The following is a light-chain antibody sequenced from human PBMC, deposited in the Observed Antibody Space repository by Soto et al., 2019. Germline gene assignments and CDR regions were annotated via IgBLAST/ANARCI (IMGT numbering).Light chain of an antibody. CDR3: QQYDTWPPAWT. CDR1: QSISAN. Sequence: EIVMTQSPATLSVSPGERATLSCRASQSISANLAWYQQKPGQAPRLLMYGASTRATDIPARFSGSGSGTEFTLTIRSLQSEDFALYYCQQYDTWPPAWTFGQGTRVDI. V-gene: IGKV3-15*01. J-gene: IGKJ1*01. CDR2: GAS.